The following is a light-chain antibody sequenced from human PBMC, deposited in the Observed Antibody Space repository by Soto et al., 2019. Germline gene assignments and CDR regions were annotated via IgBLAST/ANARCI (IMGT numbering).Light chain of an antibody. Sequence: EIVLSQSTDPLSLSPGERSTLSCMASQSVSSYLAWYHQKPGQAPRLLVYDASSRATGIPDRFSGGGSGTDFTLTISSLEPEDFAVYYCQQRSNGPPITFGQGTRLEIK. V-gene: IGKV3-11*01. CDR2: DAS. J-gene: IGKJ5*01. CDR3: QQRSNGPPIT. CDR1: QSVSSY.